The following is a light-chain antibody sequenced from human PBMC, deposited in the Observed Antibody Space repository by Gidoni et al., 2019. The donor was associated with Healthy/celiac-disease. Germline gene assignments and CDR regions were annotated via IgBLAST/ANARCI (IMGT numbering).Light chain of an antibody. V-gene: IGKV3-20*01. CDR3: QQYGSSRWT. Sequence: EIVLTQAPGTLSLSPGERATLSCRASQSVSSSYLGWYQQKPGQAPRLLIYGASSRAAGIPDRFSGSGSGTDFTLTISRLEPEDFAVDYCQQYGSSRWTFGQGTKVEIK. CDR2: GAS. CDR1: QSVSSSY. J-gene: IGKJ1*01.